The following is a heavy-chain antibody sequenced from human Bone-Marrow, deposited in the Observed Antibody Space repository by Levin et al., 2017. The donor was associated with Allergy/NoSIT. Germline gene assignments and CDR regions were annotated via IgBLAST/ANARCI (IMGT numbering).Heavy chain of an antibody. CDR1: GFTFSSSG. D-gene: IGHD3-16*01. CDR2: ISPGSNTI. Sequence: GGSLRLSCAASGFTFSSSGMNWVRQAPGKGLEWLSYISPGSNTIYYADSVKGRFTISRDNAKGSLFLHMTSLRNDDTATYYCATLPIHYDGAARPYYYYGMHVWGQGTTVTVSS. J-gene: IGHJ6*02. CDR3: ATLPIHYDGAARPYYYYGMHV. V-gene: IGHV3-48*02.